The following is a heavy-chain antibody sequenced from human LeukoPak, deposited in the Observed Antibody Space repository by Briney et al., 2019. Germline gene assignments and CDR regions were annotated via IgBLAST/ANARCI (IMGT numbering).Heavy chain of an antibody. J-gene: IGHJ3*02. D-gene: IGHD3-22*01. Sequence: SETLSLTCTVSGGSISRSRDYWGWIRQPPGKGLEWIGSIYHSGSTNYNPSLKSRVTVSVDTSKNQFSLKLSSVTAADTAVYYCARARNYYDSSGFYYEGDAFDIWGQGTMVTVSS. V-gene: IGHV4-39*07. CDR1: GGSISRSRDY. CDR3: ARARNYYDSSGFYYEGDAFDI. CDR2: IYHSGST.